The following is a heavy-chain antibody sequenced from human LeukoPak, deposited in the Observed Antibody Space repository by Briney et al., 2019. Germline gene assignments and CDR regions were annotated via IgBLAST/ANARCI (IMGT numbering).Heavy chain of an antibody. J-gene: IGHJ4*02. CDR2: IRYDGSNK. Sequence: GGSLRLSCAASGFTFSTYGMHWVRQAPGKGLEWVAFIRYDGSNKYYADSVKGRFTISRDISRDTVYLQMNSLRAEDTAVYYCARDGVEVAGRSSYYFDYWGQGTLVTVSS. CDR3: ARDGVEVAGRSSYYFDY. V-gene: IGHV3-30*02. CDR1: GFTFSTYG. D-gene: IGHD6-19*01.